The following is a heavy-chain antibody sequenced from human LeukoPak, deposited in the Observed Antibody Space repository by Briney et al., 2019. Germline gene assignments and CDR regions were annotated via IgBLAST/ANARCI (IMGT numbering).Heavy chain of an antibody. Sequence: GASVKVSCKASGYTFTSYGISWVRQAPGQGLEWMGWISAYNGNTNYAQKLQGRVTMTTDTSTSTAYMELRSLRSDDTAVYYCAREGTRFGELLYWNYWGQGTLVTVSS. CDR1: GYTFTSYG. J-gene: IGHJ4*02. V-gene: IGHV1-18*01. CDR2: ISAYNGNT. D-gene: IGHD3-10*01. CDR3: AREGTRFGELLYWNY.